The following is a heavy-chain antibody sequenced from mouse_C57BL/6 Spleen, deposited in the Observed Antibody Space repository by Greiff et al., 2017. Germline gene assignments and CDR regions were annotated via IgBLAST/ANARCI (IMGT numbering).Heavy chain of an antibody. CDR3: ARKGGLYYGNYDYYAMDY. CDR1: GFSLTSYA. J-gene: IGHJ4*01. D-gene: IGHD2-1*01. V-gene: IGHV2-9-1*01. CDR2: IWTGGGT. Sequence: VQRVESGPGLVAPSQSLSITCTVSGFSLTSYAISWVRQPPGKGLEWLGVIWTGGGTNYNSALKSRLSISKDNSKSQVFLKMNSLQTDDTARYYCARKGGLYYGNYDYYAMDYWGQGTSVTVSS.